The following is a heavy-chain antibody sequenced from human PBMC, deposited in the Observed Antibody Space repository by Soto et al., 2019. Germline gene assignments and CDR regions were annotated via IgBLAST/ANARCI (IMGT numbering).Heavy chain of an antibody. D-gene: IGHD2-15*01. J-gene: IGHJ4*02. Sequence: PSETLSLTCAVYGGSFSGYYWSWIRQPPGKGLEWIGEINHSGSTNYNPSLKSRVTISVDTSKNQFSLKLSSVTAADTAVYYCARAWDIVVVVAATRGYELDYWGQGTLVTVSS. V-gene: IGHV4-34*01. CDR1: GGSFSGYY. CDR2: INHSGST. CDR3: ARAWDIVVVVAATRGYELDY.